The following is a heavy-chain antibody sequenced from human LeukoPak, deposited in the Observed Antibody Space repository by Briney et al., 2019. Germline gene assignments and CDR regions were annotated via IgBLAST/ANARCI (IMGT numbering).Heavy chain of an antibody. CDR3: ARGGYYDSSGLYYYYMDV. CDR2: INPNSGGT. Sequence: ASVKASCKTSGYSFTGYYIHWVRQAPGQGLEWMGWINPNSGGTNYAQKFQGRVTMTRDTSISTAYMDLSRLRSDDTAVYYCARGGYYDSSGLYYYYMDVWGKGTTVTVSS. J-gene: IGHJ6*03. V-gene: IGHV1-2*02. D-gene: IGHD3-22*01. CDR1: GYSFTGYY.